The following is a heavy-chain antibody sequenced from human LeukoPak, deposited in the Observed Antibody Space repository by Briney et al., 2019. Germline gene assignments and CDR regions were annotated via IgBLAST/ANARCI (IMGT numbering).Heavy chain of an antibody. Sequence: SVKVSCKASVGTFSSYTISWVRQAPGQGLEWMGGIIPIFGTANYAQKFQGRVTMTTDESTSTAYMELSSLRSEDTAVYYCARDLRYFDPYYYMAVWGKGTTVTVSS. J-gene: IGHJ6*03. D-gene: IGHD3-9*01. V-gene: IGHV1-69*05. CDR3: ARDLRYFDPYYYMAV. CDR2: IIPIFGTA. CDR1: VGTFSSYT.